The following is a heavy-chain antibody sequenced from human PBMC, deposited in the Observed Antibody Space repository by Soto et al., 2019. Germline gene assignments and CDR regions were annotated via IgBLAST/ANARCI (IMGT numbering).Heavy chain of an antibody. Sequence: EVQLLESGGGLVQPGGSLRLSCAASGFTFRSYAMTWVRQAPGKGLEWVSAITGGGGSTYYADSVKGRFTVSRDNSKNTMYLQMNTLRAEDTAVYYCAFYSGSGTYLYYFDYWGQGTLVTVSS. J-gene: IGHJ4*02. CDR1: GFTFRSYA. CDR2: ITGGGGST. V-gene: IGHV3-23*01. D-gene: IGHD3-10*01. CDR3: AFYSGSGTYLYYFDY.